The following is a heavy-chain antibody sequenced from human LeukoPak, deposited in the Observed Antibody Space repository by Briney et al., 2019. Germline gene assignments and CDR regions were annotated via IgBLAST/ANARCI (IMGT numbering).Heavy chain of an antibody. J-gene: IGHJ4*02. CDR3: ATAFRNYDFWSGPEFDY. CDR2: FDLEDGET. CDR1: GYTLTELS. D-gene: IGHD3-3*01. Sequence: ASVKVSCKVSGYTLTELSMHWVRQAPGKGLEWVGGFDLEDGETVYAQKFQGRVTMTEDTSSDTAYMDLSSLRSEDTAVYYCATAFRNYDFWSGPEFDYWGQGTLVTVSS. V-gene: IGHV1-24*01.